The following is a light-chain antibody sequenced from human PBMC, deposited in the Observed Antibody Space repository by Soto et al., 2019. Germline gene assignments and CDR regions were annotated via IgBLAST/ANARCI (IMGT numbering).Light chain of an antibody. V-gene: IGLV2-8*01. Sequence: QSALTQPPSASGSPGQSVTISCTGTSSDVSGYDFVSWYQQHPGKAPKLVIYEVTRRPSGVPDRFSGSKSGNTASLTVSGLQAEDEAVYYCSSYAGSTIFGGGTKLTVL. CDR3: SSYAGSTI. CDR2: EVT. J-gene: IGLJ2*01. CDR1: SSDVSGYDF.